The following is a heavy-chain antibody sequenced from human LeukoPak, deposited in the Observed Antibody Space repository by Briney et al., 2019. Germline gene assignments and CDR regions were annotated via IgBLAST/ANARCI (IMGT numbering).Heavy chain of an antibody. CDR1: GYSFATYW. CDR2: IYPGDSDT. CDR3: ARHLKYFNGGHYFDY. D-gene: IGHD3-10*01. V-gene: IGHV5-51*01. Sequence: GESLKISRKGSGYSFATYWIGWVRQMPGKGLEWMGNIYPGDSDTRYSPSFQGQVTISADKSISTAYLQWSSLKASDTAMYYCARHLKYFNGGHYFDYWGQGALVTVSS. J-gene: IGHJ4*02.